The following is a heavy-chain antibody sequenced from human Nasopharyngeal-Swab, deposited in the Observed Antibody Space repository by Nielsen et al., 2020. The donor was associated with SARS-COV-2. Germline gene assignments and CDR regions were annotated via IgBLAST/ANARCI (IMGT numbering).Heavy chain of an antibody. V-gene: IGHV3-23*01. CDR2: ISGSGGST. J-gene: IGHJ4*02. Sequence: GESLKISCAASGFTFSSYAMSWVRQAPGKGLEWVSAISGSGGSTYYADSVKGRFTISRDNSKNTLYLQMNSLRAEDTAVYYCAKRPAGSTFGDWGQGTLVTVSP. CDR3: AKRPAGSTFGD. D-gene: IGHD3-16*01. CDR1: GFTFSSYA.